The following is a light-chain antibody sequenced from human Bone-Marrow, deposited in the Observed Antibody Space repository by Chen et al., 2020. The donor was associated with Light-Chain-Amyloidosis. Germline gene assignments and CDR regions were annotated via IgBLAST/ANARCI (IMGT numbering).Light chain of an antibody. Sequence: SYELTQPPSVSVSPGQTARITCSGDDLPTKYAYWYQQKPGQAPVLVIHRDTERPSGFSERFSGSSSRTTATLTSSGVQAEDEADYHCQSADSSGTYEVIFGGGTKLTVL. CDR2: RDT. CDR1: DLPTKY. J-gene: IGLJ2*01. CDR3: QSADSSGTYEVI. V-gene: IGLV3-25*03.